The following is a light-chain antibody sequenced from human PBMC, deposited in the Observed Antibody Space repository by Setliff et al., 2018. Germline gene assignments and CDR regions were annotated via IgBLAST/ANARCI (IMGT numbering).Light chain of an antibody. Sequence: QSALTQPASVSGSPGQPSTISCTGTSSDVANSNYVSWYQKHPGKAPKVLIYDAPNRPSAVSNRFSGSKSGITASLTISGLQADDEAYYYCSSYISRTTLWVFGGGTNVTVL. J-gene: IGLJ3*02. CDR2: DAP. CDR1: SSDVANSNY. CDR3: SSYISRTTLWV. V-gene: IGLV2-14*03.